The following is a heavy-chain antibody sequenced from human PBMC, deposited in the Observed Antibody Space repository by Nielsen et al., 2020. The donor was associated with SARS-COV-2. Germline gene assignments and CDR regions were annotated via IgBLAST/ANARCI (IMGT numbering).Heavy chain of an antibody. J-gene: IGHJ4*02. CDR2: IRSKAYGGTT. Sequence: GESLKISCAASGFTFSSYWMSWVRQAPGKGLEWVGFIRSKAYGGTTEYAASVKGRFTISRDDSKSIAYLQMNSLKTEDTAVYYCTRARASSGSRYFDYWGQGTLVTVSS. D-gene: IGHD6-13*01. CDR3: TRARASSGSRYFDY. V-gene: IGHV3-49*04. CDR1: GFTFSSYW.